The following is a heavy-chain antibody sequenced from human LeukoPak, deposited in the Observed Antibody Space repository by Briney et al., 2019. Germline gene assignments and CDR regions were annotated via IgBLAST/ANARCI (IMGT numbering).Heavy chain of an antibody. J-gene: IGHJ4*02. CDR2: ISGNGGDI. CDR3: VRHAGRAGGQ. D-gene: IGHD3-10*01. CDR1: GFSFGGHY. V-gene: IGHV3-11*01. Sequence: PGGSLRLSCAASGFSFGGHYMSWVRQAPGKGPEWISYISGNGGDIAYADSVKGRFTISRDNAKNSLHLQMNSLRVEDTAVHHCVRHAGRAGGQWGQGTLIAVSS.